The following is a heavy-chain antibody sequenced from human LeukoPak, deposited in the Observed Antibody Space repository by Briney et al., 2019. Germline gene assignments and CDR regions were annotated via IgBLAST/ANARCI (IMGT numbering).Heavy chain of an antibody. CDR3: ARGRVARGAFDI. V-gene: IGHV4-59*01. CDR1: GGSISSYY. CDR2: IYYSGST. D-gene: IGHD2-15*01. Sequence: KPSETLSLTCTVSGGSISSYYWSWIRQPPGKGLEWIGYIYYSGSTNYNPSLKSRVTISVDTSKKQFSRKLSSVTAADTAVYYCARGRVARGAFDIWGQGTMVTVSS. J-gene: IGHJ3*02.